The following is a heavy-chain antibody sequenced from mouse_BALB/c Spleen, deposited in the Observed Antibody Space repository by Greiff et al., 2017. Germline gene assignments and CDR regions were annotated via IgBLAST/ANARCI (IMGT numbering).Heavy chain of an antibody. CDR3: TLLQGYAMDY. CDR1: GYTFTSYW. CDR2: IYPGNSDT. J-gene: IGHJ4*01. D-gene: IGHD1-1*01. V-gene: IGHV1-5*01. Sequence: VQLQQSGTVLARPGASVKMSCKASGYTFTSYWMHWVKQRPGQGLEWIGAIYPGNSDTSYNQKFKGKAKLTALTSTSTAYMELSSLTIEDSAVYYCTLLQGYAMDYWGQGTSVTVSS.